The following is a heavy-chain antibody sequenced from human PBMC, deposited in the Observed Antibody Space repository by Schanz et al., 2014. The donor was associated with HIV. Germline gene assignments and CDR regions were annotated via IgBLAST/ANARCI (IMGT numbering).Heavy chain of an antibody. CDR1: GVTFSNYW. V-gene: IGHV3-7*01. Sequence: EVQLVESGGGLVQPGGSLRLSCVASGVTFSNYWMTWVRHVSGKGLEWVANIKQDGTEMYYVDSVKGRFTIARDNAKTSLYLQMNSLRDEDTAVYYCARDVAGCSGTSCYSDAFDIWGQGTLVTVSS. CDR3: ARDVAGCSGTSCYSDAFDI. D-gene: IGHD2-2*01. J-gene: IGHJ3*02. CDR2: IKQDGTEM.